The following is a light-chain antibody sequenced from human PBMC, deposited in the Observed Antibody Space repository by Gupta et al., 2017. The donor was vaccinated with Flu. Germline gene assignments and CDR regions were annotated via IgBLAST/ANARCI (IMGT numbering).Light chain of an antibody. J-gene: IGKJ1*01. Sequence: IVLTQSPATLSLSPGERATLSCRASQSVISYLALYQQKPGQAPRLLCYDESNRATDNPGRCSGSGSGTDFTLTIRGREPEDFSVYYCQQRSNSRTFGQGTKVEIK. V-gene: IGKV3-11*01. CDR1: QSVISY. CDR3: QQRSNSRT. CDR2: DES.